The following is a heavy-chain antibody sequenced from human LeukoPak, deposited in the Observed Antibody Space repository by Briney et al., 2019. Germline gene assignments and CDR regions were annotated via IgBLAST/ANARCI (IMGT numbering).Heavy chain of an antibody. D-gene: IGHD2-15*01. CDR1: GFTFSSYW. Sequence: PGGSLRLSCAASGFTFSSYWMTWVRQAPGKGLEWVAKIKQDGSEKYYVDSVKGRFTISRDNAKNSLYLQMNSLRPEDTAVYYCAKDALGYCSGGSCYHDYWGQGTLVTVSS. CDR3: AKDALGYCSGGSCYHDY. J-gene: IGHJ4*02. CDR2: IKQDGSEK. V-gene: IGHV3-7*01.